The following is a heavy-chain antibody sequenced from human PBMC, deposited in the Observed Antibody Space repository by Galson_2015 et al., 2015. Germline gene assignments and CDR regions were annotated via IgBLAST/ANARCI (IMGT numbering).Heavy chain of an antibody. V-gene: IGHV3-64*02. CDR1: GFTFRHSA. D-gene: IGHD1/OR15-1a*01. Sequence: SLRLSCAASGFTFRHSAMHWVRQAPGKGLESVSAISDNGGNTYYVDSVKGRFRISRDNSKSTLYLQMGSLRTEDMGVYYCVRGSGTPDYWGQGTLVTVSS. CDR2: ISDNGGNT. CDR3: VRGSGTPDY. J-gene: IGHJ4*02.